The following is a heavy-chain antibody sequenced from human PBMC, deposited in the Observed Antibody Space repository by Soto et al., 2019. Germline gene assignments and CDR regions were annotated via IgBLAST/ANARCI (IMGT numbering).Heavy chain of an antibody. CDR3: AREGDTAMFYGSGSYSAPYDY. CDR1: GGTFSSYA. J-gene: IGHJ4*02. D-gene: IGHD3-10*01. V-gene: IGHV1-69*01. Sequence: QVQLVQSGAEVKKPGSSVKVSCKASGGTFSSYAISWVRQAPGQGLEWMGGIIPILGTANYAQKFQGRVTITAEESTSTAYMELSSLRSEDTAVYYCAREGDTAMFYGSGSYSAPYDYWGQGTLVTVSS. CDR2: IIPILGTA.